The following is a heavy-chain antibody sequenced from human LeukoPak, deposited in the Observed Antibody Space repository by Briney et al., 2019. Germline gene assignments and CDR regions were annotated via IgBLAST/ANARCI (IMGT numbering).Heavy chain of an antibody. D-gene: IGHD6-13*01. CDR3: ARGGSSSFYYFDY. Sequence: ASVKVSCKASGYTFTGYYMHWVRQAPGQGLEWMGWINPNSGGTNYAQKFQGRVTMTRDTSISTAYMELSSLRSDDTAVYYCARGGSSSFYYFDYWGQGTLVTVSS. V-gene: IGHV1-2*02. J-gene: IGHJ4*02. CDR1: GYTFTGYY. CDR2: INPNSGGT.